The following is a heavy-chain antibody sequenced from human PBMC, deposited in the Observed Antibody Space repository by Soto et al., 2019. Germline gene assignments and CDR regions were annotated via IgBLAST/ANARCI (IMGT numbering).Heavy chain of an antibody. D-gene: IGHD6-13*01. CDR1: GGSFSGYY. Sequence: SATLSLTCAVSGGSFSGYYWSWIRQPPGKGLEWIGEINHSGSANYNPSLKSRVTISVDMSKNQFSLKLSSVTAADTAVYYCARGGRQHLIPTPLSYKIDYSGQGTLVTVSS. CDR2: INHSGSA. CDR3: ARGGRQHLIPTPLSYKIDY. J-gene: IGHJ4*02. V-gene: IGHV4-34*01.